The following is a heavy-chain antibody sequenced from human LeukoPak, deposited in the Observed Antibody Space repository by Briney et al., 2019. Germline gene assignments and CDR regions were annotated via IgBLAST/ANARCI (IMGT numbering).Heavy chain of an antibody. CDR2: ISGSGDNT. J-gene: IGHJ4*02. CDR3: ASAKVYAFDY. V-gene: IGHV3-23*01. CDR1: GFSFNTYA. Sequence: GGSLRLSCAASGFSFNTYAMSWVRQAPGKGLEWVSAISGSGDNTYYADSVKGRFTISRDNGKNSLYLQMNSLRADDTAVYYCASAKVYAFDYWGQGTLVTVSS. D-gene: IGHD3-16*01.